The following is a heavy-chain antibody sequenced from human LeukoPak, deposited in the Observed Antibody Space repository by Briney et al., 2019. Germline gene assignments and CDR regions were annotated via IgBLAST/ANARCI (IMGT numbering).Heavy chain of an antibody. D-gene: IGHD2-15*01. Sequence: ASVKASCKASGYTFTGYYVHWVRQAPGQGLEWMGWINPHSGGTNYAQKFQGRVTMTRDTSISTAYMELSRLRFDDTAVYYCARVGYCSTGNCYSDWFDPWGQGTLVTVSS. V-gene: IGHV1-2*02. CDR1: GYTFTGYY. J-gene: IGHJ5*02. CDR3: ARVGYCSTGNCYSDWFDP. CDR2: INPHSGGT.